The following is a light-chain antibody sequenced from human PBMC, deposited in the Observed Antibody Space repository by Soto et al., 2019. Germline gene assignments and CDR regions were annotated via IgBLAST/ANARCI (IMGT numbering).Light chain of an antibody. CDR2: DAS. CDR3: QQRGNWPLT. CDR1: QNIRNY. J-gene: IGKJ4*01. Sequence: ETVLTQSPATLSLSPGERATLSCRASQNIRNYLIWCQQKPGQAPRLLIYDASSRATGIPARFSGSGSGTDFTLTISSLEPEDFAVYYCQQRGNWPLTFGGGTKVE. V-gene: IGKV3-11*01.